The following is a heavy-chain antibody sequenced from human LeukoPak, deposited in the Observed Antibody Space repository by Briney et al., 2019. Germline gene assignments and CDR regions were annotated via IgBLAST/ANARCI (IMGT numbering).Heavy chain of an antibody. CDR3: AREGITMTGDAFDI. V-gene: IGHV4-59*12. CDR2: IYYSGST. Sequence: SETLSLTCTVSGGSISSYYWSWIRQPPGKGLEWIGYIYYSGSTNYNPSLKSRVTISVDTSKNQFSLKLSSVTAADTAVYYCAREGITMTGDAFDIWGQGTMVTVSS. J-gene: IGHJ3*02. CDR1: GGSISSYY. D-gene: IGHD3-22*01.